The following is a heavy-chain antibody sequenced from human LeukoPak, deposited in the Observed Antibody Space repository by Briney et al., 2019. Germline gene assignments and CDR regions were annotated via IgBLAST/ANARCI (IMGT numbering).Heavy chain of an antibody. Sequence: GGSLRLSCAASRFTFSSYAMSWVRQAPGKGLEWVSAISGSGGSTYYADSVKGRFTISRDNSKNTLYLQMNSLRAEDTAVYYCAKDRYYDSSGYLGYSDYWGQGTLVTVSS. CDR1: RFTFSSYA. D-gene: IGHD3-22*01. CDR3: AKDRYYDSSGYLGYSDY. J-gene: IGHJ4*02. V-gene: IGHV3-23*01. CDR2: ISGSGGST.